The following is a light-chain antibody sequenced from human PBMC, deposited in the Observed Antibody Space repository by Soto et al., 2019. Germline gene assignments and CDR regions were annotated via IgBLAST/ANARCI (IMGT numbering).Light chain of an antibody. Sequence: QSVLTQPPSASGSPGQSVTISCTGTSSDVGGYNYVSWYQQHPGKAPKLMIYEVSKRPSGVPDRFSGSKSGNTASLTVSGLQAEDEADYYCSSYAGSNHNWVFGGGTKLHRP. V-gene: IGLV2-8*01. CDR3: SSYAGSNHNWV. J-gene: IGLJ3*02. CDR1: SSDVGGYNY. CDR2: EVS.